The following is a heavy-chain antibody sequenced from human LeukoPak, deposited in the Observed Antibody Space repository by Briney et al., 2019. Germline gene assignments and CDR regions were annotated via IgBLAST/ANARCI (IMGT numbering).Heavy chain of an antibody. CDR2: IKQAGSEK. J-gene: IGHJ6*03. CDR1: GFTFSSFW. CDR3: ARDKTPSRYYYYYYMDV. Sequence: PGGSLRLSCAASGFTFSSFWMSWVREAPGKGREWVANIKQAGSEKYYVDSVKGRFTISRDNAKNSLYMQMNSLRAEDTAVYDCARDKTPSRYYYYYYMDVWGKGTTVTVSS. D-gene: IGHD2-15*01. V-gene: IGHV3-7*01.